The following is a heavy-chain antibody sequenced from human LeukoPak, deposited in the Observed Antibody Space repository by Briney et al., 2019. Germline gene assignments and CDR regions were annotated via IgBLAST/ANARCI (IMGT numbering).Heavy chain of an antibody. CDR2: ISGSGGST. J-gene: IGHJ4*02. CDR3: AKLPQYYDILTGYWPGSNYLDY. CDR1: GFTFSSYA. Sequence: PGGSLRLSCAASGFTFSSYAMSWVRQAPGKGLEWVSAISGSGGSTYYADSVKGRFTISRDNSKNTLYLQMNSLRAEDTAVYYCAKLPQYYDILTGYWPGSNYLDYWGQGTLVTVSS. V-gene: IGHV3-23*01. D-gene: IGHD3-9*01.